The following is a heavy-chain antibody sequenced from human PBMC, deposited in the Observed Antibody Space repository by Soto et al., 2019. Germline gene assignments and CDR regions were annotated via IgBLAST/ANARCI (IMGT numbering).Heavy chain of an antibody. CDR2: IQSSGST. CDR3: AREGGYSANYYTHFDY. CDR1: GDSFSTYY. D-gene: IGHD1-26*01. V-gene: IGHV4-4*07. J-gene: IGHJ4*02. Sequence: SETLSLTCSVSGDSFSTYYWSWIRQPAGKGLEWIGRIQSSGSTNYNPSFKSRVTMSVDTSKIQFSLKLSSVTAADTAVYYCAREGGYSANYYTHFDYWGQGTMVTVSS.